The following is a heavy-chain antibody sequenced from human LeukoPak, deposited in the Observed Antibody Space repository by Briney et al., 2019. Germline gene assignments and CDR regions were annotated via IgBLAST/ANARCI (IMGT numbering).Heavy chain of an antibody. D-gene: IGHD3-10*01. CDR1: GFTFSSYA. Sequence: QTGGSLRLSCAASGFTFSSYAMHWVRQAPGKGLEWVAFIRYDGSNKYYADSVKGRFTISRDNSKNTLYLQMNSLRAEDTAVYYCAKDLSWFGELLSGAVDYWGQGTLVTVSS. J-gene: IGHJ4*02. CDR3: AKDLSWFGELLSGAVDY. CDR2: IRYDGSNK. V-gene: IGHV3-30*02.